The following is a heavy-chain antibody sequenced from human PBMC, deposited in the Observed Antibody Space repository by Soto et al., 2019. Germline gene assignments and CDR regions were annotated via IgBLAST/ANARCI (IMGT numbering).Heavy chain of an antibody. CDR2: INSGGSYI. D-gene: IGHD3-22*01. CDR1: GFTFSTYS. Sequence: EVQLVESGGGLVKPGGSLRLSCAASGFTFSTYSMNWVRLAPGKGLEWVSGINSGGSYIYYADSVKGRFTISRDNAKNSLYLQMNSLRVEDTAVYYCARDYFDSSRVYWGQGTLVIVSS. J-gene: IGHJ4*02. V-gene: IGHV3-21*02. CDR3: ARDYFDSSRVY.